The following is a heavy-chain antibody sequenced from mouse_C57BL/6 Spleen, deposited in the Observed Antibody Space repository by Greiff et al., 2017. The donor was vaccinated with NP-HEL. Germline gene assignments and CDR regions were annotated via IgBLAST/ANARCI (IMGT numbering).Heavy chain of an antibody. J-gene: IGHJ4*01. D-gene: IGHD1-1*01. CDR1: GFTFSSYA. CDR3: TRAHYYYGSSLYYAMDY. V-gene: IGHV5-9-1*02. Sequence: EVKVEESGEGLVKPGGSLKLSCAASGFTFSSYAMSWVRQTPEKRLEWVAYISSGGDYIYYADTVKGRFTISRDNARNTLYLQMSSLKSEDTAMYYCTRAHYYYGSSLYYAMDYWGQGTSVTVSS. CDR2: ISSGGDYI.